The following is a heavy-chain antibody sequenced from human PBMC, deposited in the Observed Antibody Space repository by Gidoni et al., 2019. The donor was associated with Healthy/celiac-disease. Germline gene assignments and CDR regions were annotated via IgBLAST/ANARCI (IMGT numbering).Heavy chain of an antibody. D-gene: IGHD3-10*01. CDR3: ARERGSGRYRPLSDY. CDR2: IWYDGSTK. J-gene: IGHJ4*02. Sequence: QVQLVESGGGVVQPGRSLRLSCAASGLTFSSYGMHWVRQAPGKGLEWVAVIWYDGSTKYYADYVKGRFTISRDNSKNTLYLQMNSLRAEDTAVYYCARERGSGRYRPLSDYWGQGTLVTVSS. V-gene: IGHV3-33*01. CDR1: GLTFSSYG.